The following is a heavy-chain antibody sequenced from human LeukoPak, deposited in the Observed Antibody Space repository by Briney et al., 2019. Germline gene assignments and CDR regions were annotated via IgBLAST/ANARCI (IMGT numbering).Heavy chain of an antibody. V-gene: IGHV4-30-4*01. CDR2: IYYSGST. CDR1: GGSISRGDYY. CDR3: ATETYGSGSGLR. Sequence: SETLSLTCTVSGGSISRGDYYWSWIRQPPGKGLEWIGYIYYSGSTDYSPSLKSRVTISVDRSKNQFSLKLSSVIAADTAVYYCATETYGSGSGLRWGQGTMVTVSS. J-gene: IGHJ3*01. D-gene: IGHD3-10*01.